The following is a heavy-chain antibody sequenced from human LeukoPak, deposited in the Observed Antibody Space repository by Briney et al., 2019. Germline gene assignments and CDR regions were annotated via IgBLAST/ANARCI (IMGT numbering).Heavy chain of an antibody. CDR1: GFTFSSYE. V-gene: IGHV3-48*03. Sequence: GGSLRLSCAASGFTFSSYEMNWVRQAPGKGLEWVSYISSSGSTIYYADSVKGRFTISRDNAKNSLYLQMNGLRAEDTAVYYCARQGWFGELTRGYFDYWGQGTLVTVSS. J-gene: IGHJ4*02. CDR3: ARQGWFGELTRGYFDY. CDR2: ISSSGSTI. D-gene: IGHD3-10*01.